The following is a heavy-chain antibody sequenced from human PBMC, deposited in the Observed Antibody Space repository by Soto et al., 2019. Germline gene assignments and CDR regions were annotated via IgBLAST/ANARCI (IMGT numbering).Heavy chain of an antibody. D-gene: IGHD2-2*01. CDR2: INHSGST. CDR3: ARATDIVVVPAVPRPFDH. V-gene: IGHV4-34*01. J-gene: IGHJ5*02. Sequence: SETLSLTCAVYGGSFSGYYWSWIRQPPGKGLEWIGEINHSGSTNYNPSLKSRVTISVDTSKNQFSLKLSSVTAADTAVYYCARATDIVVVPAVPRPFDHWGQGTLVTVSS. CDR1: GGSFSGYY.